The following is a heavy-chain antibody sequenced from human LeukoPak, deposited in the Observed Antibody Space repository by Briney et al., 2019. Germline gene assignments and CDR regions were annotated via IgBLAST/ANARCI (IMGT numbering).Heavy chain of an antibody. D-gene: IGHD6-19*01. CDR3: ASQSPSDSSGWYGGAFDI. J-gene: IGHJ3*02. CDR1: GGTFSSYA. CDR2: IIPIFGTA. V-gene: IGHV1-69*13. Sequence: SVKLSCKASGGTFSSYAISWVRQAPGQGLEWMGGIIPIFGTANYAQKFQGRVTITADESTSTAYMELSSLRSEDTAVYYCASQSPSDSSGWYGGAFDIWGQGTMVTVSS.